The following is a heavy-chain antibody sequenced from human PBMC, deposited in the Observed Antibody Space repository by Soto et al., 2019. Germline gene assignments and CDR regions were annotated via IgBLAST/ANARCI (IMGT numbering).Heavy chain of an antibody. CDR1: GGTFSSYA. V-gene: IGHV1-3*01. J-gene: IGHJ5*02. CDR2: INAGNGNT. CDR3: ARDHGYSSSWYLFDP. D-gene: IGHD6-13*01. Sequence: ASVKVSCKASGGTFSSYAISWVRQAPGQRLEWMGWINAGNGNTKYSQKFQGRVTITRDTSASTAYMELSSLRSEDTAVYYYARDHGYSSSWYLFDPWGQGTLVTVSS.